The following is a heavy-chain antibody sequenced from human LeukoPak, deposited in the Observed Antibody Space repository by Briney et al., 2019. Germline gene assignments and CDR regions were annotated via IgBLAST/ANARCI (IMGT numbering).Heavy chain of an antibody. D-gene: IGHD2-2*01. J-gene: IGHJ4*02. V-gene: IGHV3-23*01. CDR1: GFTFSSYA. CDR3: AKDAHPSIVVVPVDY. CDR2: ISGSGGST. Sequence: TGGSLRLSCAASGFTFSSYAMSWVRQAPGKGLEWVSAISGSGGSTYYADSMKGRFTISRDNSKSTLYLQMNSLRAEDTAVYYCAKDAHPSIVVVPVDYWGQGTLVTVSS.